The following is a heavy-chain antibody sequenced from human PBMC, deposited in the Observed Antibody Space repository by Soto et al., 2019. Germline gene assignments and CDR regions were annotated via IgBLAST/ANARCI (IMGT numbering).Heavy chain of an antibody. CDR1: GGSFSGYY. V-gene: IGHV4-34*01. D-gene: IGHD2-21*02. Sequence: QVQLQQWGAGLLKPSETLSLTCAVDGGSFSGYYWSWIRQPPGKGLEWIGEINHSGSTNYNPSLKSRVTISVDTSKNQFSLKLSSVTAADTAVYYCARGPLAYCGGDCYPYWYFDLWGRGTLVTVSS. J-gene: IGHJ2*01. CDR3: ARGPLAYCGGDCYPYWYFDL. CDR2: INHSGST.